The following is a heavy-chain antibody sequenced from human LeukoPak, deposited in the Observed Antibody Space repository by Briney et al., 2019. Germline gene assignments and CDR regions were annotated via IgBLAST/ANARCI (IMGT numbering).Heavy chain of an antibody. J-gene: IGHJ4*02. CDR2: INPNSGGT. D-gene: IGHD5-24*01. CDR1: GYTFTGYY. V-gene: IGHV1-2*06. CDR3: ARVLVEMATKFFDY. Sequence: ASVTVSCKASGYTFTGYYMHWVRQAPGQGLEWMGRINPNSGGTIYAQKFQGRVTMTRDTSISTAYMELSRLRSDDTAVYYCARVLVEMATKFFDYWGQGTLVTVSS.